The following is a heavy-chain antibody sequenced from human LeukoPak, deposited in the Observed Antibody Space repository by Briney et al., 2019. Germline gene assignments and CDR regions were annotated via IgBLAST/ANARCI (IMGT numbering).Heavy chain of an antibody. CDR2: ISGSGGST. V-gene: IGHV3-23*01. CDR1: RFTFSNYA. CDR3: ARDRPYGAVGDMDV. D-gene: IGHD3-16*01. J-gene: IGHJ6*02. Sequence: PGGSLRLSCAASRFTFSNYAMSWVRQAPGKGLEWVSTISGSGGSTYYADSVKGRFTISKDNFKNRLYLQMNSLRAEDTAVYYCARDRPYGAVGDMDVWGQGTTVTVSS.